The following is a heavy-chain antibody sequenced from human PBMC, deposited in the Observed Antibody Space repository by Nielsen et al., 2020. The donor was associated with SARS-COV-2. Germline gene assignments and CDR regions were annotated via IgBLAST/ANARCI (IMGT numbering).Heavy chain of an antibody. Sequence: ASVKVSCKASGYTFTNSYLHWVRQAPGQGLEWMGIINPSDGSTRYAQKFQGRVTITRDKSTSTVYLEVSSLRAEDTALFYCARGTDTRVVGSTFGYFDFWGQGTLVTVSS. CDR1: GYTFTNSY. CDR3: ARGTDTRVVGSTFGYFDF. V-gene: IGHV1-46*01. J-gene: IGHJ4*02. CDR2: INPSDGST. D-gene: IGHD1-26*01.